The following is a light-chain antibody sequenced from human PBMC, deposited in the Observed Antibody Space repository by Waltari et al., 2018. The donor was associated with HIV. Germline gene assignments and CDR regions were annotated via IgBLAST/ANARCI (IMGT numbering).Light chain of an antibody. CDR2: KAS. Sequence: DIQMTQSPSTLSASVGDRVTIPCRASQSIGNWLAWYQQKPGRSPRLLLYKASNLQSGVPSRFSGSGSETEFTLTISSLHPDDSATYFCQQYNIYPDYTFGQGTKLEIK. V-gene: IGKV1-5*03. J-gene: IGKJ2*01. CDR3: QQYNIYPDYT. CDR1: QSIGNW.